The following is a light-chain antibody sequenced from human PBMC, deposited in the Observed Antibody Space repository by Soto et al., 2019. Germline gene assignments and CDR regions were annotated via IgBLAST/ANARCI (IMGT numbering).Light chain of an antibody. CDR1: QGISSY. CDR3: QQHYSFPPT. Sequence: VIWMTQSPSLLSSSTGDGVTISCRTSQGISSYLAWYHQKPGQAPWLLIYAASNLQIGSPSRFSGSVSGTDFTLTISGLQPNDFATDYCQQHYSFPPTFGQGTKVEIK. J-gene: IGKJ1*01. V-gene: IGKV1D-8*03. CDR2: AAS.